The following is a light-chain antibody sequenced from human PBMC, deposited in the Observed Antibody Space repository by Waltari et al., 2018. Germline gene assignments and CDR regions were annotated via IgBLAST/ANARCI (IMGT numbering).Light chain of an antibody. V-gene: IGKV3-20*01. Sequence: EIVLTQSPGTLSLSPGERATLSCRASQTVRTTYLAWYQQKPGQAPTLVIHGASSRATGIPYRFSGSGSGTDFSLTISSLEPEDFAVYYCQQYEISPLTFGGGTKVEIK. CDR1: QTVRTTY. CDR2: GAS. J-gene: IGKJ4*01. CDR3: QQYEISPLT.